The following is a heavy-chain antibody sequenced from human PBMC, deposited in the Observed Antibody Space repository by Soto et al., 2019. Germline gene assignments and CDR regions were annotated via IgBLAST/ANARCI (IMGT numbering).Heavy chain of an antibody. CDR1: GFTFTSSA. D-gene: IGHD3-9*01. J-gene: IGHJ6*02. CDR3: AAETYYDFLTGYYTPSSGMDV. CDR2: IVVGSGNT. V-gene: IGHV1-58*01. Sequence: ASVKVSCKASGFTFTSSAVQWVRQARGQRLEWIGWIVVGSGNTNYAQKFQERVTITRDMSTSTAYMELSSLRSEDTAVYYCAAETYYDFLTGYYTPSSGMDVWGQGTTVTVSS.